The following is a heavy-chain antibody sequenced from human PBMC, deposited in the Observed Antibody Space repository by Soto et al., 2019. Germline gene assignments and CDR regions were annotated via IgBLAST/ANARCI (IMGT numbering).Heavy chain of an antibody. Sequence: SETLSLTCTVSCGSISSYYWSWIRQPAGKGLEWIGRIYTSGSTNYNPSLKSRVTMSVDTSKNQFSLKLSSVTAADTAVYYCARDSLVTDDILTGYPFYYYYGMDVWGQGTTVTVSS. CDR2: IYTSGST. CDR1: CGSISSYY. J-gene: IGHJ6*02. CDR3: ARDSLVTDDILTGYPFYYYYGMDV. D-gene: IGHD3-9*01. V-gene: IGHV4-4*07.